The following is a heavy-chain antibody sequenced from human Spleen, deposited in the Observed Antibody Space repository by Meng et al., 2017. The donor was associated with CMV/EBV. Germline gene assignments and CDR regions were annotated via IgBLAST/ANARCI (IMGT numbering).Heavy chain of an antibody. Sequence: TFSGFSLSASGVGVAWIRQPPGKALEWLALIYWNDDKRYSPSLKSRVTIAKDTSKNQVVLTMTDMDPVDTATYYCTRTRDYGGNWLDPWGQGTLVTSPQ. V-gene: IGHV2-5*01. CDR3: TRTRDYGGNWLDP. D-gene: IGHD4-23*01. CDR1: GFSLSASGVG. CDR2: IYWNDDK. J-gene: IGHJ5*02.